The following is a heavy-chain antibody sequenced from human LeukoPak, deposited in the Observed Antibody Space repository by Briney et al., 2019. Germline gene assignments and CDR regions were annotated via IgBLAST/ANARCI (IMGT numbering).Heavy chain of an antibody. Sequence: PRGSLRLSCAASGFTFSSYGMHWVRQAPGKGLEWVAVISYDGSNKYYADSVKGRFTISRDNSKNTLYLQMNSLRAEDTAVYYCAKPPSATVTTGDYWGQGTLVTVSS. CDR1: GFTFSSYG. D-gene: IGHD4-17*01. CDR2: ISYDGSNK. CDR3: AKPPSATVTTGDY. J-gene: IGHJ4*02. V-gene: IGHV3-30*18.